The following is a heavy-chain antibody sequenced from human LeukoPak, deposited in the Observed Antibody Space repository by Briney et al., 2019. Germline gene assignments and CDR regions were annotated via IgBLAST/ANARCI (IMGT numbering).Heavy chain of an antibody. J-gene: IGHJ4*02. V-gene: IGHV4-39*01. D-gene: IGHD3/OR15-3a*01. CDR3: ARQTGSGLFILP. CDR2: IYYSGNT. CDR1: GVSISSSNSY. Sequence: SETLSLTCTVSGVSISSSNSYWGWIRQPPGKGLEWIGSIYYSGNTYYNASLKSQVSISIDTSKNQFSLRLTSVTAADMAVYYCARQTGSGLFILPGGRGTLVTVSS.